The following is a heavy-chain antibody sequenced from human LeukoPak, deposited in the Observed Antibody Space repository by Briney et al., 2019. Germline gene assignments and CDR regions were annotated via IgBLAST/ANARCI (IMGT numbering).Heavy chain of an antibody. CDR2: RSYDGSNK. CDR1: GFTFSNSG. D-gene: IGHD4-17*01. CDR3: AKVGDYGDYALDY. J-gene: IGHJ4*02. Sequence: GGSLRLSCAGSGFTFSNSGMHWVRQAPGKGLEWLALRSYDGSNKYYADSVKGRFTISRDDSKNTLYLQMNSLRPDDTAVYYCAKVGDYGDYALDYWGQGTLVTVSS. V-gene: IGHV3-30*18.